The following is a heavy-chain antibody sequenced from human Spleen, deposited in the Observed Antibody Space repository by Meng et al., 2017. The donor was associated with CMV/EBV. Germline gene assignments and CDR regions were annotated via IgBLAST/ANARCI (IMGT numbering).Heavy chain of an antibody. V-gene: IGHV3-30*02. CDR2: IRYDGSNK. D-gene: IGHD1-26*01. CDR1: GFTFSSYG. J-gene: IGHJ4*02. CDR3: AKRELHGILYFDY. Sequence: GESLKISCAASGFTFSSYGMHWVRQAPGKGLEWVAFIRYDGSNKYYADSVKGRFTISRDNSKNTLYLQMNSLRAEDTAVYYCAKRELHGILYFDYWGQGTLVTVSS.